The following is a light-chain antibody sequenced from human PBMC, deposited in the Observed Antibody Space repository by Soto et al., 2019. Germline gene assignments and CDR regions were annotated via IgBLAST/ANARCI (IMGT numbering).Light chain of an antibody. J-gene: IGKJ2*01. V-gene: IGKV3-20*01. Sequence: EIVLTQSPGTLSLSPGERATLSCRASQSVSSTNLAWYQQQPGQAPRLLIYGASSRATGIPDRFSGSGSGTDFTLTISRLEPEDFAVYYWQQDGSSPMYPFGQGTKLEIK. CDR2: GAS. CDR1: QSVSSTN. CDR3: QQDGSSPMYP.